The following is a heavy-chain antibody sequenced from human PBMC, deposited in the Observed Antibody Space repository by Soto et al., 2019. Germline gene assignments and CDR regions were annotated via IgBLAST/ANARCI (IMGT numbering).Heavy chain of an antibody. CDR2: ISSSSSTI. D-gene: IGHD1-26*01. CDR1: GFTFSSYS. V-gene: IGHV3-48*01. J-gene: IGHJ6*03. Sequence: HPGGSLRLSCAASGFTFSSYSMNWVRQAPGKGLEWVSYISSSSSTIYYADSVKGRFTISRDNAKNSLYLQMNSLRAEDTAVYYFARVPTLLHPLDYCYMNVWGKGTTVTVSS. CDR3: ARVPTLLHPLDYCYMNV.